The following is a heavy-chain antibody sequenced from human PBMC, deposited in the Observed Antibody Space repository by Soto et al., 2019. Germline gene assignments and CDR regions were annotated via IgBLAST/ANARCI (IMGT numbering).Heavy chain of an antibody. Sequence: SETLSLTGTVSGGSVSSGSYYWSWIRQPPGKGLEWIGYIYYSGSTNYNPSLKSRVTISVDTSKNQFSLKLSSVTAADTAVYYCATAPILGYCSGGSCYPRRYYYYGMDVWGQGTTVTVSS. J-gene: IGHJ6*02. CDR1: GGSVSSGSYY. V-gene: IGHV4-61*01. CDR2: IYYSGST. D-gene: IGHD2-15*01. CDR3: ATAPILGYCSGGSCYPRRYYYYGMDV.